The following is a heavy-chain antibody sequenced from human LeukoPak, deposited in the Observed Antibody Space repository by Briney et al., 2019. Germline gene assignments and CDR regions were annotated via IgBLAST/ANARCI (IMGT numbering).Heavy chain of an antibody. J-gene: IGHJ4*02. CDR2: INAGNGNT. Sequence: ASVKVSCKASGYTFTSYAMHWARQAPGQRLEWMGWINAGNGNTKYSQKFQGRVTMTRDTSTSTVYMELSSLRSEDTAVYYCARVGSTGYFDYWGQGTLVTVSS. CDR3: ARVGSTGYFDY. CDR1: GYTFTSYA. V-gene: IGHV1-3*01.